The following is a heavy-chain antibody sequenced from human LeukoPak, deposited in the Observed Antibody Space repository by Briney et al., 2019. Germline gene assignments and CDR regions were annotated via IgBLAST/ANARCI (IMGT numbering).Heavy chain of an antibody. CDR1: GGSISSYY. J-gene: IGHJ4*02. CDR3: ARDGTTGTTI. Sequence: KPSETLSLTCTVSGGSISSYYWSWIRQPPGKGLEWIGYIYYSGSTNYNPSLKSRVTISVDTSKNQFSLKLSSVTAVDTAVYYCARDGTTGTTIWGQGTPVTVSS. CDR2: IYYSGST. V-gene: IGHV4-59*01. D-gene: IGHD1-7*01.